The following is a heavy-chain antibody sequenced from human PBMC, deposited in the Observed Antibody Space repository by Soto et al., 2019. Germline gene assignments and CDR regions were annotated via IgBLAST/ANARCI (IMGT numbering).Heavy chain of an antibody. CDR3: ARSSSAYYYYFDY. CDR1: GYTFTGYY. D-gene: IGHD3-22*01. Sequence: ASVKVSCKASGYTFTGYYIHWVRQAPGQGLEWMGWINPNNGDTNYAQKFQGRVTMTRDTSTSTAYMELSSLTFDDTAVYYCARSSSAYYYYFDYWGQGTLVTSPQ. CDR2: INPNNGDT. J-gene: IGHJ4*02. V-gene: IGHV1-2*02.